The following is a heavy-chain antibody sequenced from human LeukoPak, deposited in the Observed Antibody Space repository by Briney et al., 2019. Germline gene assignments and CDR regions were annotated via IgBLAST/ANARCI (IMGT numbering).Heavy chain of an antibody. CDR2: IYTSGST. D-gene: IGHD3-10*01. CDR3: ARGAYHYGSGSYYFDY. J-gene: IGHJ4*02. V-gene: IGHV4-61*02. Sequence: PSETLSLTCTVSGGSISSSSYYWSWIRQPAGKGLEWIGRIYTSGSTNYNPSLKSRVTISVDKSKNQLSLKLSSVTAADTAMYYCARGAYHYGSGSYYFDYWGQGTLVTVSS. CDR1: GGSISSSSYY.